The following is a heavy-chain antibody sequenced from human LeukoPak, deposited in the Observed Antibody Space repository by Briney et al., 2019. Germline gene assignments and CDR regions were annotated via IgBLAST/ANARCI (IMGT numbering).Heavy chain of an antibody. J-gene: IGHJ4*02. V-gene: IGHV4-34*01. CDR3: ARGYGGYSYVDYFNY. Sequence: PSETLSLTCAVYGGSFSGYYWSWIRQPPGKGLEWIGEINHSGSTNYNPSLKSRVTISVDTSKNQFSLKLSSVTAADTAVYYCARGYGGYSYVDYFNYWGQGTLVTVSS. CDR1: GGSFSGYY. CDR2: INHSGST. D-gene: IGHD5-18*01.